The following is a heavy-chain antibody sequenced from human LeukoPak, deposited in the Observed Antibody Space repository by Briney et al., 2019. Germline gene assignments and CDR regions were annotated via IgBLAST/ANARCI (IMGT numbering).Heavy chain of an antibody. CDR1: RFTFTNYG. CDR3: ATSYDSSGYYQY. CDR2: ISSNGGTT. D-gene: IGHD3-22*01. J-gene: IGHJ4*02. V-gene: IGHV3-64*01. Sequence: GGSLRLSCAASRFTFTNYGLHWVRQAPGKGLEYVSAISSNGGTTYYANSVKGRFTISRDNSKNTLYLQMGSLRAEDVAVYYCATSYDSSGYYQYWGQGTLVTVSS.